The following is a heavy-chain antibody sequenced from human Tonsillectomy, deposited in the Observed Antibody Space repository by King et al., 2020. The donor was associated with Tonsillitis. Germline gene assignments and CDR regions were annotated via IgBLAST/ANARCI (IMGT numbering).Heavy chain of an antibody. Sequence: VQLQESGPGLVKPSETLSLTCTVSGASISSYYWNWIRQPPGKGLEWIGYMYYSGSTNYNPSLKSRVTISVDTSKNQFSLKLRSLTAADTAVYYCARDKQPGDYWGQGTLVTVSS. V-gene: IGHV4-59*01. J-gene: IGHJ4*02. D-gene: IGHD6-13*01. CDR2: MYYSGST. CDR3: ARDKQPGDY. CDR1: GASISSYY.